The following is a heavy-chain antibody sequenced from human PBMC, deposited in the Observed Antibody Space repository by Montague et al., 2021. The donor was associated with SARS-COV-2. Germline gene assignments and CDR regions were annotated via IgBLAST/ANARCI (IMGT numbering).Heavy chain of an antibody. D-gene: IGHD6-6*01. J-gene: IGHJ6*02. CDR1: GDSISTSY. Sequence: SETLSLTCTVSGDSISTSYWAWIRQPPGKGLEWIGYVYYSGRSSYNSSLKSRVTISVDTSKNQVSLNLRSVTAADTAVYFCVRAVRRVPVTPQLSYYKGMDLWGQGTTVTVSS. CDR3: VRAVRRVPVTPQLSYYKGMDL. V-gene: IGHV4-59*01. CDR2: VYYSGRS.